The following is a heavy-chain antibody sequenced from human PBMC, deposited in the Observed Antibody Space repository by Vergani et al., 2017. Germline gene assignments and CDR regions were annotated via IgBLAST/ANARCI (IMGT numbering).Heavy chain of an antibody. CDR1: GFTFSSYG. V-gene: IGHV3-30*18. Sequence: QVQLVESGGGVVQPGRSLRLSCAASGFTFSSYGMHWVRQAPGKGLEWVAVISYDGSNKYYADSVKGRFTISRDNSKTTLYVQMNSLRAEDTAVYYCAKVKSGSWCGAFDIGGQGTMVTVSS. J-gene: IGHJ3*02. CDR2: ISYDGSNK. CDR3: AKVKSGSWCGAFDI. D-gene: IGHD1-26*01.